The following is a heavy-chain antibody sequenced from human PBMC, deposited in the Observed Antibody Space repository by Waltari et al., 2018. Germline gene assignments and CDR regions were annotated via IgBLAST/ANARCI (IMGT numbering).Heavy chain of an antibody. J-gene: IGHJ4*02. CDR2: IKQDGSDT. Sequence: EVKLVESGGGLVQPGGSLRLSCAVSGFTFSSSWMSWVRQAPGRGLEWLANIKQDGSDTYYVDSVRGRCTISRDNAKTSLYLQMTSLRVEDTAVYYCVKGGGSFDSWGQGTLVTVSS. CDR3: VKGGGSFDS. CDR1: GFTFSSSW. V-gene: IGHV3-7*01. D-gene: IGHD2-15*01.